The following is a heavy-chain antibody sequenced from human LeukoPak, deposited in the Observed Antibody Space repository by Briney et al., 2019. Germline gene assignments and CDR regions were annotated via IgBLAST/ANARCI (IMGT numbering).Heavy chain of an antibody. CDR3: ARHVVNVWSWELLPYWFDP. CDR1: GGSISSYY. J-gene: IGHJ5*02. D-gene: IGHD1-26*01. CDR2: IYYSGST. V-gene: IGHV4-59*08. Sequence: PSETLSLTCTVSGGSISSYYWSWIRQPPGKGLEWIGYIYYSGSTNYNPSLKSRVTISVDTSKNQFSLKLSSVTAADTAVYYCARHVVNVWSWELLPYWFDPWGQGTLVTVSS.